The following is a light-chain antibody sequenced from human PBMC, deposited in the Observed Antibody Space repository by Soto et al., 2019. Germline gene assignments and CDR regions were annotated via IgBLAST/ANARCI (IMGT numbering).Light chain of an antibody. J-gene: IGKJ4*01. CDR1: QGMNSN. V-gene: IGKV1-9*01. CDR2: AAS. Sequence: IQLTQSPSSLSASVGDRVTITCQASQGMNSNLAWYQQKPRKSPKLLIYAASTLQSGVPSRFSGSESGTDFTLTISSLQPEDFATYYCQQLNSYPSSTFGGGTKVDIK. CDR3: QQLNSYPSST.